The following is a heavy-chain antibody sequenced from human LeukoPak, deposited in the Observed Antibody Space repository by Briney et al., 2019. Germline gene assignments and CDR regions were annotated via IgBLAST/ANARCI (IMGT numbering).Heavy chain of an antibody. CDR1: GGSISSFY. CDR3: ARGYYDRSGYLYYFDY. J-gene: IGHJ4*02. V-gene: IGHV4-59*01. Sequence: PSETLSLTCTVSGGSISSFYWSWIRQPPGKGLEWIGYIYHSGTISYNPSLRSRVTISVDTSENQFSLKLSSVTAADTAVYYCARGYYDRSGYLYYFDYWGQGTLVTVSS. CDR2: IYHSGTI. D-gene: IGHD3-22*01.